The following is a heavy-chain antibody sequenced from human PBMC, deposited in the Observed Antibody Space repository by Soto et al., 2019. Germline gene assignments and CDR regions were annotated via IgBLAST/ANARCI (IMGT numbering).Heavy chain of an antibody. CDR1: GFTFSSYG. Sequence: GGSLRLSCVASGFTFSSYGMHWVRQAPGKGLEWVAVISYDGSNKYYADSVKGRFTISRDNSKNTLYLQMNSLRAEDTAVYYCAKREGTVVVITPYYFDYWGQGTLVTVSS. D-gene: IGHD3-22*01. J-gene: IGHJ4*02. CDR3: AKREGTVVVITPYYFDY. CDR2: ISYDGSNK. V-gene: IGHV3-30*18.